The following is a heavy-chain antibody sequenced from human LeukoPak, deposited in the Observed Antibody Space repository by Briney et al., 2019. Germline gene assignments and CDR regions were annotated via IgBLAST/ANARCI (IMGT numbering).Heavy chain of an antibody. Sequence: GGSLRLSCAASGFTFSSYSMNWVRQAPGKGLEWVSSISSSYIYYADSVKGRFTISRDNAKNSLYLQMNSLRAEDTAVYYCARDLSGSSSSGFDPWGQGTLVTVSS. CDR1: GFTFSSYS. CDR2: ISSSYI. D-gene: IGHD6-6*01. V-gene: IGHV3-21*01. J-gene: IGHJ5*02. CDR3: ARDLSGSSSSGFDP.